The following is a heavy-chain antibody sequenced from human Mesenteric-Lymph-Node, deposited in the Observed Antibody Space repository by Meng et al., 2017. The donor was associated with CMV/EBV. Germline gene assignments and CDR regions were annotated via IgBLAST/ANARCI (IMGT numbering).Heavy chain of an antibody. CDR3: ARDKKQLKN. Sequence: SETLSLTCTVSGGSISSSSYYWGWIRQPPGKGLEWIGSIYYSGSTYYNPSLKSRVTISVDTSKNQFSLKLSSVTAADTAVYYCARDKKQLKNWSQGTLVTVSS. CDR2: IYYSGST. D-gene: IGHD6-13*01. CDR1: GGSISSSSYY. V-gene: IGHV4-39*07. J-gene: IGHJ4*02.